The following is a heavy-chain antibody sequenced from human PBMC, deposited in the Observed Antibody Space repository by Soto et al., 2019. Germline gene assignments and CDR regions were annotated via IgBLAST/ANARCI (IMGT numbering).Heavy chain of an antibody. D-gene: IGHD3-16*01. J-gene: IGHJ4*02. CDR3: AKDFLLWRSFPDPGASDY. CDR1: GFTFSSYG. V-gene: IGHV3-30*18. Sequence: QVQLVESGGGVVQPGKSLRLSCAASGFTFSSYGIHWVRQAPGKGLEWVAVISYDGSNKFYADSVKGRFTISRDNSNGTVYLQMDSLRAEDTAVYYCAKDFLLWRSFPDPGASDYWGQGTLVTVSS. CDR2: ISYDGSNK.